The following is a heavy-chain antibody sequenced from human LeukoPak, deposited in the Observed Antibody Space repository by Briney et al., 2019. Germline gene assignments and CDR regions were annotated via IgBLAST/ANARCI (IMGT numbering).Heavy chain of an antibody. J-gene: IGHJ6*03. V-gene: IGHV3-20*01. CDR2: INWNGGST. D-gene: IGHD1-26*01. CDR1: GFTFDDYG. CDR3: ARGVGATRFADYYYMDV. Sequence: PGGSLRLSCAASGFTFDDYGMSWVRQAPGKGLEWVSGINWNGGSTGYADSVKGRFTISRDNAKNSLYLQMNSLRAEDTALYHCARGVGATRFADYYYMDVWGKGTTVTISS.